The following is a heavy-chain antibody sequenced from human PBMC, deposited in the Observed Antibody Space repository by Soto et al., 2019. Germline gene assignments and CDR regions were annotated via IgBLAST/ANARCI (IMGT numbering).Heavy chain of an antibody. D-gene: IGHD2-8*01. V-gene: IGHV3-74*01. CDR3: AIQDCTNDVCLEAAVTVGGALEY. CDR1: GFTFTKYW. CDR2: ISSDGTTT. Sequence: EVQLVESGGGLVQPGEALRLSCAASGFTFTKYWMHWVRLAPGKGPVWVSYISSDGTTTDYADSVKGRFTISRDNANNMLYLQMDSLRVDDTAVYYCAIQDCTNDVCLEAAVTVGGALEYWGQGAQVTVSS. J-gene: IGHJ4*02.